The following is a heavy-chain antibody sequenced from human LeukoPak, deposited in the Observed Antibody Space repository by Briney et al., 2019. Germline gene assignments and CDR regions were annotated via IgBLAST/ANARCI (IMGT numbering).Heavy chain of an antibody. J-gene: IGHJ4*02. D-gene: IGHD6-19*01. CDR3: ARSVGSGWYVDY. Sequence: GGSLRLSCAASGFTFSSYAMSWVRQAPGKGLEWVSAISGSGGSTYYADSVKGRFTISRDNSKNTLYLQMNSLRAEDTAVYYCARSVGSGWYVDYWGQGTLVTVSS. CDR2: ISGSGGST. CDR1: GFTFSSYA. V-gene: IGHV3-23*01.